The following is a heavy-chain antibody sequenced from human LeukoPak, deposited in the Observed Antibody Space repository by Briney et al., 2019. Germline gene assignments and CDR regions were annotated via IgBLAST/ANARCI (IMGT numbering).Heavy chain of an antibody. CDR2: INPNTGVT. D-gene: IGHD6-19*01. CDR1: GYTFTAYY. J-gene: IGHJ4*02. CDR3: TRGARGAWYTQDY. V-gene: IGHV1-2*02. Sequence: AASVKVSCKASGYTFTAYYMHWVRQAPGQGLEWMGWINPNTGVTNYARNFQGRVTMTRDTSISTAYMDLSRLRSDDTAVFYCTRGARGAWYTQDYWGQGTLVTVSS.